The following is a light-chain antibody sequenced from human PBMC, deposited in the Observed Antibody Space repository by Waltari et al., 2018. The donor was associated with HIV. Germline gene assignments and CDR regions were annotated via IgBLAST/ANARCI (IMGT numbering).Light chain of an antibody. CDR1: SSNIGSNT. V-gene: IGLV1-44*01. CDR2: SNN. CDR3: AAWDDSLNAVV. Sequence: QSVLTQPPSASGTPGQRVTISCSGRSSNIGSNTVNWYKQLPGTAPTLLIYSNNQLPSGVPDRFSGSKSGTSAALAISGLQSEDEADYYCAAWDDSLNAVVFGGGTKLTVL. J-gene: IGLJ2*01.